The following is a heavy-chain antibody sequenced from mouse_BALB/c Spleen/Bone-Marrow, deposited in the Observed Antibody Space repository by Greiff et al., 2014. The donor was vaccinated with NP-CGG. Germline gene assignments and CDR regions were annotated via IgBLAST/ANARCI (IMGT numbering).Heavy chain of an antibody. CDR2: IDPANGKT. D-gene: IGHD2-3*01. V-gene: IGHV14-3*02. CDR1: GFNIKDTY. CDR3: ARGNGYYVGYYFDN. Sequence: EVQLQQSGAEPVKPGASVKLSCTASGFNIKDTYMHWVKQRPEQGLEWMGRIDPANGKTKYDPKFQGKATITADTSSNTAFLQLSSLTSEDTAVYYCARGNGYYVGYYFDNWGQGTTLTVSS. J-gene: IGHJ2*01.